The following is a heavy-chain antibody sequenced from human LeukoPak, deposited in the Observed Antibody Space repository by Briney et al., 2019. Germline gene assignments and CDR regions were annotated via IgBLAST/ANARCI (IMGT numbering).Heavy chain of an antibody. CDR2: VSSSRGST. D-gene: IGHD3-10*01. J-gene: IGHJ4*02. CDR3: AKDLIGGSGNFLLDY. V-gene: IGHV3-23*01. Sequence: GGSLRLSCATSGFTFSSYAMSWVRQAPGKGLERVSRVSSSRGSTYYADSVRGRFTISADKSKNTLYLEMSSLRAEDTAVYYCAKDLIGGSGNFLLDYWGQGSLVTVSS. CDR1: GFTFSSYA.